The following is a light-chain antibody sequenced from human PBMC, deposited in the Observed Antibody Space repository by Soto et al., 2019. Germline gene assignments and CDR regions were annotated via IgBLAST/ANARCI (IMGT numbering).Light chain of an antibody. CDR1: SGHSSDA. Sequence: QSVLTQSPSASASLGASVKLTCTLSSGHSSDAIAWHQQQPEKGPRFLMNLNSDGRHTKGDGIPDRFSGSSSGAERYLTISSLQSEDEADYYCQTWGTGIVVFGGGTKLTVL. CDR3: QTWGTGIVV. CDR2: LNSDGRH. V-gene: IGLV4-69*01. J-gene: IGLJ2*01.